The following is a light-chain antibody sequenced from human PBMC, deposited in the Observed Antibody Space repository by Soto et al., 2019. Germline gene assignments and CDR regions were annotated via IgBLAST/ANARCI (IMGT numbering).Light chain of an antibody. V-gene: IGKV1-27*01. Sequence: DIQMTQSPSSLSASVRDRVTITCRASQGISNYLAWYQQKPGKVPKLLIYAASTLQSGVPSRFSGSGYGTDFTLNISSLQPEDVATYYCQKYDSAPWTFGQGTKVEIK. J-gene: IGKJ1*01. CDR3: QKYDSAPWT. CDR1: QGISNY. CDR2: AAS.